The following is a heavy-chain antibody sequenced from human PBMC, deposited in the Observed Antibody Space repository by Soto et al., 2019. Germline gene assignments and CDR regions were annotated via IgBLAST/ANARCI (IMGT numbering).Heavy chain of an antibody. Sequence: PETLSLTCTVTGGYISSHYWSWIRQPPGKGLEWIGYIYYSGSTNYNPSLKSRVTISVDTSKNQFPLKLSSVTAADTAVYYCASAVYGDYLDYWGQGTLVTVS. CDR3: ASAVYGDYLDY. D-gene: IGHD4-17*01. V-gene: IGHV4-59*11. CDR2: IYYSGST. J-gene: IGHJ4*02. CDR1: GGYISSHY.